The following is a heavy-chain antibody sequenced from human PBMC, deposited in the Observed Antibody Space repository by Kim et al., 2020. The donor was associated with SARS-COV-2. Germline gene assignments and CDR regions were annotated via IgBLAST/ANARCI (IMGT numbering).Heavy chain of an antibody. Sequence: ASVKVSCKTSGHIFTRDSIHWVRQAPGQGLEWMGGIDCGNGNTIYSQKFQGRVTFTTDTSASTAYMELSILRSEDSAVYYCLGGFYFDYWGQGTLVTVSS. D-gene: IGHD3-16*01. CDR3: LGGFYFDY. CDR1: GHIFTRDS. J-gene: IGHJ4*02. CDR2: IDCGNGNT. V-gene: IGHV1-3*01.